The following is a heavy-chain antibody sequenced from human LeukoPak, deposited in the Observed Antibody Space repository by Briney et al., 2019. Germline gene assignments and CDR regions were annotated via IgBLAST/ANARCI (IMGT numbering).Heavy chain of an antibody. CDR3: ATQWARYYYDSSGYLNWFDP. J-gene: IGHJ5*02. CDR1: GYTFTSYY. Sequence: ASVKVSCKASGYTFTSYYMHWVRQAPGQGLEWMGWINPNSGGTNYAQKFQGRVTMTRDTSISTAYMELSRLRSDDTAVYYCATQWARYYYDSSGYLNWFDPWGQGTLVTVSS. D-gene: IGHD3-22*01. CDR2: INPNSGGT. V-gene: IGHV1-2*02.